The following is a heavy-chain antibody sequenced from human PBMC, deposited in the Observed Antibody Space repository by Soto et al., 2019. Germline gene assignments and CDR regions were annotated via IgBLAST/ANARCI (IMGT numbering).Heavy chain of an antibody. CDR2: IIPYYNTL. Sequence: QAQVVQSGAEVRKPGSSVKLSCKASEGTFNSYAIAWVRQAPGQGLEWMGGIIPYYNTLNYAQKFQDRVTITADVSTNPVYMELSSLRSDDTAVYFCASGASRWYPYFFDSWAPGTLVTVSS. CDR1: EGTFNSYA. V-gene: IGHV1-69*01. D-gene: IGHD6-13*01. J-gene: IGHJ4*02. CDR3: ASGASRWYPYFFDS.